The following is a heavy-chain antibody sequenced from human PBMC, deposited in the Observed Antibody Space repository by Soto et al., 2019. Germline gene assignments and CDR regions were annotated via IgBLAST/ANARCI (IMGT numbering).Heavy chain of an antibody. J-gene: IGHJ5*01. CDR2: IDTSGST. CDR3: ARGLGGYDQMFDS. CDR1: GGSINNYY. D-gene: IGHD5-12*01. V-gene: IGHV4-4*07. Sequence: SETLSLTCTVSGGSINNYYWSWIRQPAGKGLEWIGRIDTSGSTNYNPSLKSRVTMSVDTSKNQFSLKLSSVTAADTAVYYCARGLGGYDQMFDSWGQGTLVTVYS.